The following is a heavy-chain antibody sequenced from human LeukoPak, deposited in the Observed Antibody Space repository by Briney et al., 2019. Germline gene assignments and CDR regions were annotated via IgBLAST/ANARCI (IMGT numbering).Heavy chain of an antibody. J-gene: IGHJ6*03. D-gene: IGHD3-3*01. CDR3: ARIRYYDFWSGYYYYMDV. CDR2: IYYSGST. Sequence: SETLSLTCTVSGGSISSHYWSWIRQPPGKGLEWIGYIYYSGSTNYNPSLKSRVTISVDTSKNQFSLKLSSVTAADTAVYYCARIRYYDFWSGYYYYMDVWGKGTTVTVSS. V-gene: IGHV4-59*11. CDR1: GGSISSHY.